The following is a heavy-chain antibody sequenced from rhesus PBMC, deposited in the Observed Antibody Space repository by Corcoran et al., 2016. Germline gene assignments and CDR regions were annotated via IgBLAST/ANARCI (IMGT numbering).Heavy chain of an antibody. CDR3: ARDRRFSSGWLFDY. CDR2: IGGSTGST. D-gene: IGHD6-31*01. J-gene: IGHJ4*01. Sequence: QVQLQESGPGLVKPSETLSLTCAVSGYSISSGYGWSWIRQPPGKGLEGIGYIGGSTGSTNYNPSLKSRGTISKDTSKNQFSLKLSSVTAADTAMYYCARDRRFSSGWLFDYWGQGVLVTVSS. CDR1: GYSISSGYG. V-gene: IGHV4-127*01.